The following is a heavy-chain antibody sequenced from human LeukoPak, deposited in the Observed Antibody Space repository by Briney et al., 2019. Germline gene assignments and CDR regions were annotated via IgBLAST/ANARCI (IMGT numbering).Heavy chain of an antibody. CDR2: INHSGST. CDR3: ARYYGGGWWYFDL. D-gene: IGHD4-23*01. Sequence: SETLSLTCTVSGDSVSGYGFYWSWIRQPPGKGLEWIGEINHSGSTNYNPSLKSRVTISVDTSKNQFSLRLSSVTAADTAVYYCARYYGGGWWYFDLWGRGTLVTVSS. V-gene: IGHV4-34*01. CDR1: GDSVSGYGFY. J-gene: IGHJ2*01.